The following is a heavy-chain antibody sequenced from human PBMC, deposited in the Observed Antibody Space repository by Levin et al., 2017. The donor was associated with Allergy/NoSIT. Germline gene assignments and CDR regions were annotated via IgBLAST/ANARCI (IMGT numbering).Heavy chain of an antibody. J-gene: IGHJ5*02. D-gene: IGHD3-10*01. V-gene: IGHV1-46*01. CDR1: GYTFTSYY. CDR3: ARAKYYYGSGSPDNWFDP. Sequence: ASVKVSCKASGYTFTSYYMHWVRQAPGQGLEWMGIINCSGGSTSYAQKFQGRVTMTRDTSTSTVYMELSSLRSEDTAVYYCARAKYYYGSGSPDNWFDPWGQGTLVTVS. CDR2: INCSGGST.